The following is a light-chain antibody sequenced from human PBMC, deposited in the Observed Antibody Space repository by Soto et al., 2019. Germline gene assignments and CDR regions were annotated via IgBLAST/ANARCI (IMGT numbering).Light chain of an antibody. V-gene: IGLV2-11*01. CDR1: RSDVGGYNY. J-gene: IGLJ1*01. Sequence: QPALTEPRSVSGSPVHSVTISCAGTRSDVGGYNYVSWYQQYPGKAPTLMIYDVSKRPSGVPDRFSGSKSGNTASLTISGLQAEDEADYYCCSYAASYTWVFGTGTKVTVL. CDR2: DVS. CDR3: CSYAASYTWV.